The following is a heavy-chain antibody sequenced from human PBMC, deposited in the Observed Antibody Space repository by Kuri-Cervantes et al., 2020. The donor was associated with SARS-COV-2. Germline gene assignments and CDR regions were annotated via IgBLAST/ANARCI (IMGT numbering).Heavy chain of an antibody. CDR1: GYSISSGYY. Sequence: GSLRLSCTVSGYSISSGYYWGWIRQPPGKGLEWIGSIYHSGSTCYNPSLKSRVTISVDTSKNQFSLKLSSVTAADTAVYYCARDPYPAAYPLSYFDYWGQGTLVTVSS. D-gene: IGHD6-13*01. CDR2: IYHSGST. J-gene: IGHJ4*02. V-gene: IGHV4-38-2*02. CDR3: ARDPYPAAYPLSYFDY.